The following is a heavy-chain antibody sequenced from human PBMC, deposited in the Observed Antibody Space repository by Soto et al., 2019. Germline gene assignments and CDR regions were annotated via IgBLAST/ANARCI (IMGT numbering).Heavy chain of an antibody. CDR1: GGSISRSSYY. J-gene: IGHJ4*02. V-gene: IGHV4-39*02. Sequence: QLQLQESGPGLVKPSETLSLTCTVSGGSISRSSYYWGWIRQPPGKGLEWIGRISYSGSTYYNPALKSRVCIAVDTSKNHFSLKLSSVTAADTAVYYCARRSGDYGVLGFYYWGQGTLVTVSS. CDR2: ISYSGST. CDR3: ARRSGDYGVLGFYY. D-gene: IGHD4-17*01.